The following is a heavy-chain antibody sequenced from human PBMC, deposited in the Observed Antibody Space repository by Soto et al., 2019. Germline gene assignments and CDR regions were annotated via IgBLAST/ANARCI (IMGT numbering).Heavy chain of an antibody. Sequence: PSETLSLTCTVSGGSSSSGDYYWSWIRQPPGKGLEWIGYIYYSGSTNYNPSLKSRVTISVDTSKNQFSLKLSSVTAADTAVYYCARLYGLDAFDIWGQGTMVTVSS. D-gene: IGHD3-16*02. V-gene: IGHV4-61*08. CDR3: ARLYGLDAFDI. CDR2: IYYSGST. CDR1: GGSSSSGDYY. J-gene: IGHJ3*02.